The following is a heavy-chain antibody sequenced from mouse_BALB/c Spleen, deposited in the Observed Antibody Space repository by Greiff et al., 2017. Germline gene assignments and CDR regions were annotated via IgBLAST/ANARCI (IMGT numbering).Heavy chain of an antibody. Sequence: VQLQQPGAELVKPGASVKLSCTASGYTFSSYWMHWVKQRPGQGLEWIGEINPSNGRTNYNEKFKSKATLTVDKSSSTAYMQLSSLTSEDSAVCYCTRGVYYAMDYWGQGTSVTVSS. CDR3: TRGVYYAMDY. CDR2: INPSNGRT. CDR1: GYTFSSYW. J-gene: IGHJ4*01. V-gene: IGHV1S81*02.